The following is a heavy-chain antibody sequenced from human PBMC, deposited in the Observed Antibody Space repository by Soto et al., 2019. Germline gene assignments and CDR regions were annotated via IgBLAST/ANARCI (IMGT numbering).Heavy chain of an antibody. CDR2: IYTGGST. Sequence: EVQLVESGGGLVQPGGSLRLSCAASGFSVSNNYMNWVRQVPGKGLEWVSVIYTGGSTYYADSVRGRFTISRHNSRNTLYLHMNSLRPEDTAVYSCASQTVAGSNAFDYWGQGTLVTVSS. D-gene: IGHD6-19*01. V-gene: IGHV3-53*04. J-gene: IGHJ4*02. CDR1: GFSVSNNY. CDR3: ASQTVAGSNAFDY.